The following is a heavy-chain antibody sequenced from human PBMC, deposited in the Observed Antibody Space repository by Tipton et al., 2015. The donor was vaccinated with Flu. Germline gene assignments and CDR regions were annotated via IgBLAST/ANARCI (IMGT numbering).Heavy chain of an antibody. V-gene: IGHV1-18*01. D-gene: IGHD6-13*01. J-gene: IGHJ5*02. Sequence: QLVQSGAEMKNSGASVRVSCKASGYTFTSYGISWVRQAPGQGLEWMGWISTYNGDRNYAQKLQGRVTMTTDTSTNTAYMELRSLRSDDTAVYYCARDRAAAGIDFWFDPWGQGTLVTVSS. CDR2: ISTYNGDR. CDR3: ARDRAAAGIDFWFDP. CDR1: GYTFTSYG.